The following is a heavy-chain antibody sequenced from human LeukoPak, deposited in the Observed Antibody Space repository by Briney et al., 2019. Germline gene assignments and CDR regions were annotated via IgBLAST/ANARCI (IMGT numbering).Heavy chain of an antibody. CDR2: MSKDGRTI. Sequence: GGSLRLSCAASGFRFSSQEMAWVRQAPGKGLEWVSYMSKDGRTIYYADSVKGRFTISRDNTRNSLFLQLNSLRADDPGFYYCARGSYTGFDLYFDSWGQGTLVTISS. CDR3: ARGSYTGFDLYFDS. V-gene: IGHV3-48*03. D-gene: IGHD5-12*01. J-gene: IGHJ4*02. CDR1: GFRFSSQE.